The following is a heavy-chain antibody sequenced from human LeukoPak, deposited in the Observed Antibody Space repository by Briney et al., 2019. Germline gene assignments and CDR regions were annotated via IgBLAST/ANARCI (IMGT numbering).Heavy chain of an antibody. CDR3: ARLGFWSASSTTYYHYGMDV. CDR1: GGSISSYY. J-gene: IGHJ6*02. CDR2: VYYSGGT. V-gene: IGHV4-59*08. Sequence: SETLSLTCTVTGGSISSYYWTWIRQPPGKGLEWIGYVYYSGGTNYNPSLKSRVTISADTSNNQFSLKVRSVTAADTAVYYCARLGFWSASSTTYYHYGMDVWGQGTTVTVSS. D-gene: IGHD3-3*01.